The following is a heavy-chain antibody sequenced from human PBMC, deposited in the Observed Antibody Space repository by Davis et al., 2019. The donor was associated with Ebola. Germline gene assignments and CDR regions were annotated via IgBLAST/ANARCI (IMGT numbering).Heavy chain of an antibody. V-gene: IGHV5-10-1*01. CDR3: ARREYSSSWYYFDY. CDR2: IDPSDSYT. D-gene: IGHD6-13*01. Sequence: GESLKISCKGSGYSFTNYWISWVRQMPGKGLEWMGTIDPSDSYTNYSPSFQGHVTISADKSISTAYLQWSSLKASDTTMYYCARREYSSSWYYFDYWGQGTLVTVSS. J-gene: IGHJ4*02. CDR1: GYSFTNYW.